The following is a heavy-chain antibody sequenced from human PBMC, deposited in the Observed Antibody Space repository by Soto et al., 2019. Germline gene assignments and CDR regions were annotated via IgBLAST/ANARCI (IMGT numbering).Heavy chain of an antibody. CDR1: GYTFTSYG. D-gene: IGHD2-2*01. Sequence: QVQLVQSGAEVKKPGASVKVSCKASGYTFTSYGISWLRQDPGQGLEWMGWISAYNGNTNYAQKLQGRVTMTTDTYTSTAYMELRSLRSDDTAVYYCARLNDIVVVPAAHNWFDPWGQGTLVTVSS. V-gene: IGHV1-18*01. CDR3: ARLNDIVVVPAAHNWFDP. J-gene: IGHJ5*02. CDR2: ISAYNGNT.